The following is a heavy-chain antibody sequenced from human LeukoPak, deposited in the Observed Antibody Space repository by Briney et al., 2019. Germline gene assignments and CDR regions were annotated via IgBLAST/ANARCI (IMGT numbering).Heavy chain of an antibody. CDR3: ARSDSRGYLGYFDY. J-gene: IGHJ4*02. D-gene: IGHD3-22*01. CDR1: GFTFRSYG. V-gene: IGHV3-33*01. CDR2: IWYDGSNK. Sequence: GGSLRLSCAASGFTFRSYGIHWVRQAPGKGLEWVAVIWYDGSNKYYADSVKGRFTISRDNSKNTLYLQMNSLRAEDSAVYYCARSDSRGYLGYFDYWARAPWSPSLQ.